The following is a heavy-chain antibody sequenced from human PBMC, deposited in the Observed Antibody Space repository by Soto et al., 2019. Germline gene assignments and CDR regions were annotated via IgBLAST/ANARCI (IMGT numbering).Heavy chain of an antibody. CDR1: GFTFSRFW. D-gene: IGHD3-22*01. CDR3: ARNYYDTTGYYSVYTD. V-gene: IGHV3-74*01. Sequence: EGSLRLSCVASGFTFSRFWMHWVRQAPGKGLVWVSRINNDGSSSSYADSVKGRFTISRDNAKNTLYLQMNSLRAEDTAVYYCARNYYDTTGYYSVYTDWGQGT. CDR2: INNDGSSS. J-gene: IGHJ4*02.